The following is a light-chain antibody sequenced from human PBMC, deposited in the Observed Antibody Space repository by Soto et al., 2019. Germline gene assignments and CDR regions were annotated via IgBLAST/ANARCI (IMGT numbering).Light chain of an antibody. Sequence: EIVLTQSPGTLSLSPGERDTLSCRASQSVNNNYLAWYQQKPGKVPRPLIYGASIRAAGVPDRLSGSGSGTDFTLTISRLEPEDYPVYYCQQYGTSPHTFGQGTKLEIK. V-gene: IGKV3-20*01. J-gene: IGKJ2*01. CDR1: QSVNNNY. CDR3: QQYGTSPHT. CDR2: GAS.